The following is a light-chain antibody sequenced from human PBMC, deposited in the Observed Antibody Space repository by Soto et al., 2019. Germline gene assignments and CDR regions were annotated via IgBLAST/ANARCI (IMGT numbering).Light chain of an antibody. CDR3: QLGYSTPQIT. CDR2: AAS. CDR1: QDIGTF. V-gene: IGKV1-39*01. J-gene: IGKJ3*01. Sequence: DFQMTQSPSSLSASVGDRVTITCRASQDIGTFLNWYQQKPGKPPNLLIYAASNLLSGVTSRFRGSGAGTDFTLTISSLPPEDFATYYCQLGYSTPQITCGPGTKVDMK.